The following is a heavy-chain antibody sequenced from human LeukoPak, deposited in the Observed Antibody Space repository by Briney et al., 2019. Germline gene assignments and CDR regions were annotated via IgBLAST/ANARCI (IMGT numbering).Heavy chain of an antibody. D-gene: IGHD3-22*01. Sequence: GGSLRLSCTVSGFTLSSYEMSWIRQAPGKGLEWVSGISGSGGSTDYADSVKGRFTISRDNSKNTLYLQMNGLRAEDTAVYYCAKDYYDSSWVFDYWGQGTLVTVSS. CDR2: ISGSGGST. CDR3: AKDYYDSSWVFDY. J-gene: IGHJ4*02. CDR1: GFTLSSYE. V-gene: IGHV3-23*01.